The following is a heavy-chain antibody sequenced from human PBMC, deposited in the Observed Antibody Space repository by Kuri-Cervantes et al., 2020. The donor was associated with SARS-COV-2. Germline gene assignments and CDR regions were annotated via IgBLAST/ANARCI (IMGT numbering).Heavy chain of an antibody. CDR1: GFTVRDTE. V-gene: IGHV3-23*01. Sequence: GGSLRLSCATSGFTVRDTEMSWVRQAPGKGLEWVSAISGSGGSTYYADSVKGRFTISRDNSKNTLYLQMNSLRAEDTAVNYCAKAYWNYNYFDYWGQGTLVTVSS. CDR3: AKAYWNYNYFDY. CDR2: ISGSGGST. J-gene: IGHJ4*02. D-gene: IGHD1-7*01.